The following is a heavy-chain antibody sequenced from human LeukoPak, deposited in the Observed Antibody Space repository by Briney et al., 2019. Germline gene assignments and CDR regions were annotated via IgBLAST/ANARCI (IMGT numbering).Heavy chain of an antibody. CDR2: IYYSGST. J-gene: IGHJ6*04. CDR3: AGTYCSSTSCYDAPYYYYGMDV. Sequence: SETLSLTCTVSGGSVSSGSYYWSWIRQPPGKGLEWIGYIYYSGSTNYNPSLKSRVTISVDTSKNQFSLKLSSVTAADTAVYCCAGTYCSSTSCYDAPYYYYGMDVWGKGTTVTVSS. V-gene: IGHV4-61*01. CDR1: GGSVSSGSYY. D-gene: IGHD2-2*01.